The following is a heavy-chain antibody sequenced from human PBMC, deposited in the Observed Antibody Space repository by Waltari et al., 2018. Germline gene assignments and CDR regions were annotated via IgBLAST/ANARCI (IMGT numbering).Heavy chain of an antibody. J-gene: IGHJ5*02. D-gene: IGHD6-13*01. V-gene: IGHV4-38-2*01. Sequence: QVQLQESGPGLVKPSETLSLTCAVSGYSISSGYYWGWIRQPPGKGLEWIGSIYHSGSTDYNPSLKSRVTISVDTSKNQFSLKLSSVTAADTAVYYCASTGIAERGWFDPWGQGTLVTVSS. CDR3: ASTGIAERGWFDP. CDR1: GYSISSGYY. CDR2: IYHSGST.